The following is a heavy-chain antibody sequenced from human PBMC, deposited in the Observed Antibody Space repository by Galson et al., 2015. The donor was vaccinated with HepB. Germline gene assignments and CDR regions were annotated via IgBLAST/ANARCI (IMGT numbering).Heavy chain of an antibody. CDR2: ISYDGSNK. D-gene: IGHD6-6*01. J-gene: IGHJ6*03. Sequence: SLRLSCAASGFTFSSYGMHWVRQAPGKGLEWVAVISYDGSNKYYADSVKGRFTISRDNSKNTLYLQMNSLRAEDTAVYYCARYAARPRYYYYTDVWGKGTPVTVSS. V-gene: IGHV3-30*03. CDR1: GFTFSSYG. CDR3: ARYAARPRYYYYTDV.